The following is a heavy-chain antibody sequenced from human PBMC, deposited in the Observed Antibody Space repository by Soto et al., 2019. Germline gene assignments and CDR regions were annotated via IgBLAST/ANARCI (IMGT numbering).Heavy chain of an antibody. Sequence: PGGSLRLSCAASGFTFSTYWMSWVRQAPGKGLEWVANIRPQGSEKWYVDSVKGRFTISADNAENSVILQMNSLRDEDSAVYFCVRDRDLYRDMFHADLWGQGTLVTVSS. CDR2: IRPQGSEK. D-gene: IGHD3-10*02. V-gene: IGHV3-7*01. CDR1: GFTFSTYW. J-gene: IGHJ4*01. CDR3: VRDRDLYRDMFHADL.